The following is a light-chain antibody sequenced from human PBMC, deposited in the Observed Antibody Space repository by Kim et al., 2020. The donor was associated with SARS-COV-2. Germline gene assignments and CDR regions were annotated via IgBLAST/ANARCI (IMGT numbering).Light chain of an antibody. V-gene: IGKV3-11*01. CDR3: QQRGT. Sequence: PATRSLSPGERATLSCRASQSVSSYLAWYQQKPGQAPRLLIYDASNRATGIPARFSGSGSGTDFTLTISSLEPEDFAVYYCQQRGTFGQGTKLEI. CDR1: QSVSSY. CDR2: DAS. J-gene: IGKJ2*01.